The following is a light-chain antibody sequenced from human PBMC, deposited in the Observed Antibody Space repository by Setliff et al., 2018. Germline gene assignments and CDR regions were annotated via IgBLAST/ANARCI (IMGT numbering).Light chain of an antibody. CDR3: AAWDDSLNGRYV. CDR1: SSNIGSNT. V-gene: IGLV1-44*01. Sequence: QSVLTQPPSASGTPGQRVTISCSGSSSNIGSNTVXXXXXXXXXXPKLLIYXXXQRPSGVPDRFSGSKSATSASLAISGLQAEDEADYYCAAWDDSLNGRYVFGTGTKVTVL. J-gene: IGLJ1*01. CDR2: XXX.